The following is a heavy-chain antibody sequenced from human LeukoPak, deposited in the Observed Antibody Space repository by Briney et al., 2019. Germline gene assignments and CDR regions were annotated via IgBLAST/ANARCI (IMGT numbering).Heavy chain of an antibody. V-gene: IGHV3-48*04. CDR3: ARDYCSGPKCYFIDY. CDR1: GLTFSNYS. J-gene: IGHJ4*02. Sequence: GGSLRLSCAASGLTFSNYSMNWVRQAPGKGLEWVSYITSSSTVYYAGSVKGRFTISRDNAKNSLFLQMNSLRAEDTAVYYCARDYCSGPKCYFIDYWGQGALVTVSS. D-gene: IGHD2-15*01. CDR2: ITSSSTV.